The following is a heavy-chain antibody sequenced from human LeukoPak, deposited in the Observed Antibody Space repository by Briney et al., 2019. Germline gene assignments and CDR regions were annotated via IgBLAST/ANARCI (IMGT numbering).Heavy chain of an antibody. J-gene: IGHJ4*02. D-gene: IGHD2-15*01. Sequence: ASVKVSCKASGYTFTSYGINWVRQAPGQGLEWMGWISAYNGNTNYAQKLQGRVTMTTDTSTSTAYMELRSLRSDDTAVYYCARERGYCSGGSCPIDYWGQGTLVTVSS. CDR1: GYTFTSYG. V-gene: IGHV1-18*01. CDR2: ISAYNGNT. CDR3: ARERGYCSGGSCPIDY.